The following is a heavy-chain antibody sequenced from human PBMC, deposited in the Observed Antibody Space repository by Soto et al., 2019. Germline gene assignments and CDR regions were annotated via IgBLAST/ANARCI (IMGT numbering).Heavy chain of an antibody. J-gene: IGHJ6*02. CDR2: ISSSSSYI. CDR1: GFTFSSYS. V-gene: IGHV3-21*01. CDR3: ARDLNPLYSSSWEDGMDV. Sequence: GGSLRLSCAASGFTFSSYSMNWVRQAPGKGLEWVSSISSSSSYIYYADSVKGRFTISRDNAKNSLYLQMNSLRAEDTAVYYCARDLNPLYSSSWEDGMDVWGQGTTVGVSS. D-gene: IGHD6-6*01.